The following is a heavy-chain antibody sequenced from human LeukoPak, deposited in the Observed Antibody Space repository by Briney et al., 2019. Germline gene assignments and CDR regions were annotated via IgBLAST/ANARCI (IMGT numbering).Heavy chain of an antibody. V-gene: IGHV3-7*01. D-gene: IGHD4-17*01. J-gene: IGHJ4*02. CDR2: IKQDGSEK. Sequence: GGSLRLSCAASGFTFSSYWMSWVRQAPGEGLEWVANIKQDGSEKYYVDSVKGRFTISRDNAKNSMYLQMNSLRAEDTAVYYCARGTGDYEYYFDYWGQGTLVTVSS. CDR1: GFTFSSYW. CDR3: ARGTGDYEYYFDY.